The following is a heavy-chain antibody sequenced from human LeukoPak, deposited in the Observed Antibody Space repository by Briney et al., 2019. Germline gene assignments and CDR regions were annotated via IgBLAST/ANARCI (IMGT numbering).Heavy chain of an antibody. CDR1: GGSFSGYY. D-gene: IGHD2-15*01. V-gene: IGHV4-34*01. CDR2: INHSGST. Sequence: SETLSLTCAVYGGSFSGYYWSWIRQPPGKGLEWVGEINHSGSTNYNPSLKSRVTISVDTSKNQFSLKLSSVTAADTAVYYCARGLYCSGGSCYRPFDYWGQGTLVTVSS. J-gene: IGHJ4*02. CDR3: ARGLYCSGGSCYRPFDY.